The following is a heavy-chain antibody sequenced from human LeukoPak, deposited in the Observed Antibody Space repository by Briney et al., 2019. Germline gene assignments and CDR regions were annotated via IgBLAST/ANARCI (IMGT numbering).Heavy chain of an antibody. V-gene: IGHV3-21*01. CDR3: ARKGYAFDI. Sequence: SGGSLRLSCAASGFTFSSSSMNWVRQAPGKGLEWVSSVSSSTGYIYYADSVKGRFTISRDNAKNSLYLQMNSLRAEDTAVYYCARKGYAFDIWGQGTMVTVSS. CDR1: GFTFSSSS. CDR2: VSSSTGYI. J-gene: IGHJ3*02.